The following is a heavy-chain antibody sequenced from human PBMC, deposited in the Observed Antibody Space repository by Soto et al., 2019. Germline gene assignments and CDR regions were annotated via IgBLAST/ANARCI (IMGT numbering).Heavy chain of an antibody. CDR1: GLTFSSYG. CDR3: ATHTWDIVVVPAATAYMDV. V-gene: IGHV3-23*01. CDR2: ISGSGGST. J-gene: IGHJ6*03. D-gene: IGHD2-2*01. Sequence: PGGSLRLSCAASGLTFSSYGMHWFRQAPGKGLEWVSAISGSGGSTYYADSVKGRFTISRDNSKNTLYLQMNSLRAEDTAVYYYATHTWDIVVVPAATAYMDVWGKGTTVTVSS.